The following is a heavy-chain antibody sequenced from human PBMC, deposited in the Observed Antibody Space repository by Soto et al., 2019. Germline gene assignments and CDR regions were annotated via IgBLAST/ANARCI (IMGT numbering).Heavy chain of an antibody. Sequence: GGSLRLSCAASGFTFSSYAMHWVRQAPGKGLEWVAVISYDGSNKYYADSVKGRFTISRDNSKNTLYLQMNSLRAEDTAVYYCARVRGDPDAFDIWGQGTMVTVS. V-gene: IGHV3-30-3*01. CDR3: ARVRGDPDAFDI. CDR1: GFTFSSYA. J-gene: IGHJ3*02. D-gene: IGHD2-21*02. CDR2: ISYDGSNK.